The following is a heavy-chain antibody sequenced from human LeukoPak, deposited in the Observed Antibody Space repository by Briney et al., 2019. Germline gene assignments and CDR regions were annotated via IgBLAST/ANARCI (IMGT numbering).Heavy chain of an antibody. CDR1: GGSISSSSYY. V-gene: IGHV4-39*01. CDR3: ARHVSRVTVAGLSDYGMDV. J-gene: IGHJ6*02. D-gene: IGHD6-19*01. CDR2: IYYRGST. Sequence: SETLSLTCTVSGGSISSSSYYWGWIRQPPGMGLEWIGGIYYRGSTYYNPSLKSRVTISVDTSKNQFSLKLSSVTAADTAVYYCARHVSRVTVAGLSDYGMDVWGQGTTVTVSS.